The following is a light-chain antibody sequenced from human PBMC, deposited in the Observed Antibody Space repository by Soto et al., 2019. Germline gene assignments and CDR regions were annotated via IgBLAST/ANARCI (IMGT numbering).Light chain of an antibody. CDR3: CSYAGTYSWV. CDR2: DVT. J-gene: IGLJ3*02. Sequence: QSALTQPRSVSGSPGQSVTISCTGTTSDVGGYNYVSWYQHHPGKAPKLIIYDVTERPSGVPDRFSGSKSGNTAFLTISGLQAEDEADYYCCSYAGTYSWVFGGGTKLTVL. CDR1: TSDVGGYNY. V-gene: IGLV2-11*01.